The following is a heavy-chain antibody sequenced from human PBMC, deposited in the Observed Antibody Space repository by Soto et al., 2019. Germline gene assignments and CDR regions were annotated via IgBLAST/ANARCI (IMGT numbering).Heavy chain of an antibody. Sequence: GGSLRLSCEASGCAFSSYAMHWVRQAPGKGLEWVGVISYDGNYIYYADSVKGRFTISRDNSKNTLYVQVNSLRPEDTAVYYCAKGILSATIGPYAMDVWGRGTTVTVSS. CDR2: ISYDGNYI. J-gene: IGHJ6*04. CDR1: GCAFSSYA. D-gene: IGHD3-16*01. CDR3: AKGILSATIGPYAMDV. V-gene: IGHV3-30*18.